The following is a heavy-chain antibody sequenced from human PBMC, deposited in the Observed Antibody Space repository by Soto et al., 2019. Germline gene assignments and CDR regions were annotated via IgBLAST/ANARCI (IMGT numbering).Heavy chain of an antibody. CDR3: AKDRGFCSGGSCSLFDY. V-gene: IGHV3-30*18. D-gene: IGHD2-15*01. J-gene: IGHJ4*02. CDR1: GFTFSSYG. Sequence: QVQLVESGGGVVQPGRSLRLSCAASGFTFSSYGMHWVRQAPGKGLEWVAVISYDGSNKYYADSVKGRFTISRDNSKNTLFLQMISLSAEDTALYYCAKDRGFCSGGSCSLFDYWGQGTLVTVSS. CDR2: ISYDGSNK.